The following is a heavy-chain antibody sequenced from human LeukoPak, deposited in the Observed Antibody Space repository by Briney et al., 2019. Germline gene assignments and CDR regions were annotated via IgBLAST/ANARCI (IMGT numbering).Heavy chain of an antibody. J-gene: IGHJ3*02. CDR3: ARDSSSSGLKLRYFAFDI. Sequence: GGSLRLSCAASGFTFSSYAMSWVRQAPGKGLEWVSYISSSSSTIYYADSVKGRFTISRDNAKNSLYLQMNSLRAEDTAVYYCARDSSSSGLKLRYFAFDIWGQGTMVTVSS. CDR2: ISSSSSTI. D-gene: IGHD4-17*01. V-gene: IGHV3-48*04. CDR1: GFTFSSYA.